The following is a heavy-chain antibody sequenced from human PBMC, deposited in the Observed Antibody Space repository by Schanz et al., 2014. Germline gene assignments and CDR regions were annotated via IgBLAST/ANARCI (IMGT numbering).Heavy chain of an antibody. V-gene: IGHV3-23*01. Sequence: EVQLLDSGGGLVQPGGSLRLSCEASEFTFSSYKMNWVRQAPGKGLEWVSTISASGGSTYYADSVKGRFTISRDNSKNILYLQMNSLRAEDTAVYYCAREQIMAAAGLVDYWGHGTLXTVSS. D-gene: IGHD6-13*01. J-gene: IGHJ4*01. CDR3: AREQIMAAAGLVDY. CDR2: ISASGGST. CDR1: EFTFSSYK.